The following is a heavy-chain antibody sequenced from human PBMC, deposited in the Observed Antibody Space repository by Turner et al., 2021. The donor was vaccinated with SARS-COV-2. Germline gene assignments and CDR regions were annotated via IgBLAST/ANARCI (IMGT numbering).Heavy chain of an antibody. D-gene: IGHD2-8*01. CDR2: INPHSGGT. V-gene: IGHV1-2*02. J-gene: IGHJ6*02. CDR1: GYTFTDYY. Sequence: QVQLVQSGAEVKKPGASVKVSCTASGYTFTDYYMHWVRQAPGQVLEWMGWINPHSGGTNYAQKFQGRVTMTRDTSITTAYMELSSLRSDDTAVYYCAREDIVLMMYSSDGMDVWGQGTTVTVSS. CDR3: AREDIVLMMYSSDGMDV.